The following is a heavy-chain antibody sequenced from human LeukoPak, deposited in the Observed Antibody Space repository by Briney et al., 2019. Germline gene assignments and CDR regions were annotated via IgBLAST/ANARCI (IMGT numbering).Heavy chain of an antibody. CDR2: ISSSSSYI. J-gene: IGHJ4*02. CDR1: GFTFSGSW. D-gene: IGHD3-22*01. CDR3: ARGPHYDSSGYFDY. V-gene: IGHV3-21*01. Sequence: GGSLRLSCAASGFTFSGSWMTWVRQAPGKGLEWVSSISSSSSYIYYADSVKGRFTISRDNAKNSLYLQMNSLRAEDTAVYYCARGPHYDSSGYFDYWGQGTLVTVSS.